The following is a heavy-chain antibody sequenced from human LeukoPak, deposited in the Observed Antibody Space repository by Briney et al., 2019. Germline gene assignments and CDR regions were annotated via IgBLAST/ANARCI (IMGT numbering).Heavy chain of an antibody. V-gene: IGHV4-61*05. CDR1: GGSISSSSYY. CDR3: ARSPFYYMDV. J-gene: IGHJ6*03. CDR2: IYYSGST. Sequence: PSETLSLTCTVSGGSISSSSYYWGWIRQPPGKGLEWIGYIYYSGSTNYNPSLKSRVTISVDTSKNQFSLKLSSVTAADTAVYYCARSPFYYMDVWGKGTTVTISS.